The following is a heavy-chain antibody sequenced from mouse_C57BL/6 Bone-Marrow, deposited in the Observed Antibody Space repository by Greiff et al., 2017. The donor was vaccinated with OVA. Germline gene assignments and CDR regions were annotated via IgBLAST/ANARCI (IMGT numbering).Heavy chain of an antibody. CDR3: ASNYYGSSPFAY. CDR2: IDPSDSYT. V-gene: IGHV1-50*01. CDR1: GYTFTSYW. Sequence: QVQLKQPGAELVKPGASVKLSCKASGYTFTSYWMQWVKQRPGQGLEWIGEIDPSDSYTNYNQKFKGKATLTVDTSSSTAYMQLSSLTSEDSAVYYGASNYYGSSPFAYWGQGTLVTVS. J-gene: IGHJ3*01. D-gene: IGHD1-1*01.